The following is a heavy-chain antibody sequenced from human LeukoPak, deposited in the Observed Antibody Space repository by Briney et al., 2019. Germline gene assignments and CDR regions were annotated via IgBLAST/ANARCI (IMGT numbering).Heavy chain of an antibody. J-gene: IGHJ6*03. CDR2: INHSGST. CDR1: GGSFSGYY. Sequence: PSETLSLTCAVYGGSFSGYYWSRIRQPPGKGLEWIGEINHSGSTNYNPSLKSRVTISVDTSKNQFSLKLSSVTAADTAVYYCARESWVDYVWGSYRPRPPYYMDVWGKGTTVTVSS. CDR3: ARESWVDYVWGSYRPRPPYYMDV. D-gene: IGHD3-16*02. V-gene: IGHV4-34*01.